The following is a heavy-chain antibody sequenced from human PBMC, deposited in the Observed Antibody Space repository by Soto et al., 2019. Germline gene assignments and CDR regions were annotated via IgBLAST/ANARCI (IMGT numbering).Heavy chain of an antibody. Sequence: SVKVSCKASGGTFSSYAISWVRQAPGQGLEWMGGIIPIFGTANYAQKFQGRVTITADESTSTAYMELSSLRSEDTAVYYCARDNREGYSSDYYYYYGMDVWGQGTTVTVSS. V-gene: IGHV1-69*13. CDR1: GGTFSSYA. J-gene: IGHJ6*02. D-gene: IGHD6-19*01. CDR3: ARDNREGYSSDYYYYYGMDV. CDR2: IIPIFGTA.